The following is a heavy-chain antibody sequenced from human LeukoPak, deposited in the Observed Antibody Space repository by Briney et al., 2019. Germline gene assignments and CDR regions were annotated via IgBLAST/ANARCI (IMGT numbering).Heavy chain of an antibody. CDR1: GFTFSSYW. CDR2: INSDGSST. Sequence: GGSLRLSCAASGFTFSSYWMHWVRQAPGKGLVWVSRINSDGSSTSYADSVKGRFTISRDNAKNTQYLQMNSLRAEDTAVYYCVFDWLFDDAFDIWGQGTMVTVSS. J-gene: IGHJ3*02. D-gene: IGHD3-9*01. CDR3: VFDWLFDDAFDI. V-gene: IGHV3-74*01.